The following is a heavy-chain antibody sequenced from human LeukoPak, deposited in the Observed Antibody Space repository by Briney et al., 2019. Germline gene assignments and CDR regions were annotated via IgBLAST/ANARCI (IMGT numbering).Heavy chain of an antibody. Sequence: SETLSLTCTVSGRSISSGSYYWSWIRQPAGKGLEWIGRMYTSGSTNNNPTLKSRVTISVDTSKNQFSLKLSSETAADTAVYYCARDLYYYDSSGYYLWGFDIWGQGTMVTVSS. J-gene: IGHJ3*02. CDR1: GRSISSGSYY. CDR2: MYTSGST. D-gene: IGHD3-22*01. V-gene: IGHV4-61*02. CDR3: ARDLYYYDSSGYYLWGFDI.